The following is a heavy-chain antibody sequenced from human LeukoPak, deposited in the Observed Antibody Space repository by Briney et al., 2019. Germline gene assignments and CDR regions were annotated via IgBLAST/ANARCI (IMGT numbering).Heavy chain of an antibody. CDR2: IYHSGST. Sequence: PSETLSLTCTVSGYSISSGYYWGWIRQPPGKGLEWIGSIYHSGSTYYNPSLKSRVTISVDTSKNQFSLKLSSVTAADTAVYYCASEFGTLDAFDIWGQGTMVTVSS. J-gene: IGHJ3*02. D-gene: IGHD3-10*01. CDR1: GYSISSGYY. CDR3: ASEFGTLDAFDI. V-gene: IGHV4-38-2*02.